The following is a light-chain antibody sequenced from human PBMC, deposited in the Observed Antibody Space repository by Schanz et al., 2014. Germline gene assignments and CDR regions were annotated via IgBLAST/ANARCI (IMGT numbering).Light chain of an antibody. Sequence: QSALTQPPSASGSPGQSVTISCTGTSSDVGGYNYVSWYQQHPGKAPKLMIYEVSKRPSGVPDRFSGSKSGNTASLTVSGPQAEEEVNYSCSSYAGSKTAYVFGTGTKLTVL. CDR1: SSDVGGYNY. CDR2: EVS. CDR3: SSYAGSKTAYV. J-gene: IGLJ1*01. V-gene: IGLV2-8*01.